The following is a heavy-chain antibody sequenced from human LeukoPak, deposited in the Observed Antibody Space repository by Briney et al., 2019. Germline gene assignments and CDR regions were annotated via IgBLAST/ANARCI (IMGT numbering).Heavy chain of an antibody. J-gene: IGHJ4*02. Sequence: PSETLSLTCTVSGYSISSGYYWGWIRQPPGKGLEWIGSIYHSGSTYYNPPLKSRVTISVDTSKNQFSLKLSSVTAADTAVYYCARDPFPGYSYGYEGYWGQGTLVTVSS. CDR3: ARDPFPGYSYGYEGY. CDR1: GYSISSGYY. D-gene: IGHD5-18*01. V-gene: IGHV4-38-2*02. CDR2: IYHSGST.